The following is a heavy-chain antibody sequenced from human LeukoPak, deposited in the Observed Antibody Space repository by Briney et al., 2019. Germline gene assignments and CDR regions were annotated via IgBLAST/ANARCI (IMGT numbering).Heavy chain of an antibody. CDR1: GGSFSGYY. CDR2: INHSGST. Sequence: KTSETLSLTCAVYGGSFSGYYWSWIRQPPGKGLEWIGEINHSGSTNYNPSLKSRVTISVDTSKNQFSLKLSSVTAADTAVYYCARIGGYCTNGVCSNLFDYWGQGTLVTVSS. CDR3: ARIGGYCTNGVCSNLFDY. V-gene: IGHV4-34*01. J-gene: IGHJ4*02. D-gene: IGHD2-8*01.